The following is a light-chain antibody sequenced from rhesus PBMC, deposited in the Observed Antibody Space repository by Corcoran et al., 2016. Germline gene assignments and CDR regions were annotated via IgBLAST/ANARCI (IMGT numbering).Light chain of an antibody. Sequence: DIVMTQTPLSLPVTPGEPASISCRSSQSLLDSEDGNTSLDWYLQKPGQSPQLLIYEVSNRASGVPERVSGSGSETDFTLKLSGVEAEDVGVYYCMQALEFPFTFGPGTKLDIK. J-gene: IGKJ3*01. CDR2: EVS. CDR3: MQALEFPFT. CDR1: QSLLDSEDGNTS. V-gene: IGKV2-104*02.